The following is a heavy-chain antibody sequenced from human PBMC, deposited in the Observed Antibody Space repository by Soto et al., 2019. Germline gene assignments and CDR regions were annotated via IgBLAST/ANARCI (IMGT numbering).Heavy chain of an antibody. CDR1: GFTFSSYS. J-gene: IGHJ6*02. Sequence: PGWSLRLSCAASGFTFSSYSMNLVRQAPGKGLEWVSSISSSSSYIYYADSVKGRFTISRDNAKNSLYLQMNSLRAEDTAVYYCARDLVVDGMEVWGQGTTVTVSS. CDR3: ARDLVVDGMEV. CDR2: ISSSSSYI. V-gene: IGHV3-21*01. D-gene: IGHD2-15*01.